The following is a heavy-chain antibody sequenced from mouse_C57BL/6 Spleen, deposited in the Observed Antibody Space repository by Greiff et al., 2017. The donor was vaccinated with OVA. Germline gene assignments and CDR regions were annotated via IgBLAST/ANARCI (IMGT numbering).Heavy chain of an antibody. CDR1: GYTFTSYW. J-gene: IGHJ3*01. Sequence: QVQLQQPGAELVMPGASVKLSCKASGYTFTSYWMHWVKQRPGQGLEWIGEIDPSDSYTNYNQKFKGKSTLTVDKSSSTAYMQLSSLTSEDSAVYYCARSYGNYPFAYWGQGTLVTVSA. CDR2: IDPSDSYT. D-gene: IGHD2-10*02. V-gene: IGHV1-69*01. CDR3: ARSYGNYPFAY.